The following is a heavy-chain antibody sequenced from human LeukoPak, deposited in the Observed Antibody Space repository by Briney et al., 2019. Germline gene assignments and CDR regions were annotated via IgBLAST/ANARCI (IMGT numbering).Heavy chain of an antibody. Sequence: PGGSLRLSCAASGFTVSSNYMSWVRQAPGKGLEWVSVIYSGGSTYYADSVKGRFTISRDNSKNSLYLQMNSLRTEDTALYYCAKALDPYYYDSSGSLDYYYYGMDVWGQGTTVTVSS. CDR2: IYSGGST. J-gene: IGHJ6*02. V-gene: IGHV3-53*05. CDR3: AKALDPYYYDSSGSLDYYYYGMDV. CDR1: GFTVSSNY. D-gene: IGHD3-22*01.